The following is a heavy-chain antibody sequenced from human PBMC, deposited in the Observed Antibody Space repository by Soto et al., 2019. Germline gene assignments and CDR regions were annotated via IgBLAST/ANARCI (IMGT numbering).Heavy chain of an antibody. D-gene: IGHD4-17*01. J-gene: IGHJ5*02. V-gene: IGHV1-8*01. CDR3: AREPTTGTFDP. CDR1: GYTFTSYD. CDR2: MNPNSGNT. Sequence: ASVKVSCKASGYTFTSYDINWVRQATGQGLEWMGWMNPNSGNTGYAQKFQGRVTMTTDTSTSTAYMELRSLRSDDTAVYYCAREPTTGTFDPWGQGTLVTVSS.